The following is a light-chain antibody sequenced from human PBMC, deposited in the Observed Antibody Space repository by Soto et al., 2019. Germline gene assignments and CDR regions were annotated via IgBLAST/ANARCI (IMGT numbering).Light chain of an antibody. CDR1: QSISSW. V-gene: IGKV1-5*03. Sequence: DIQMTQSPSTLSASVGDRVTITCRASQSISSWLAWYQQKPGKAPKLLIYKASSLESGVPSRFSGSGSGTDFTLTISSLQPDDCATYYCQQYNSYDTFGQGTKLEIK. CDR2: KAS. CDR3: QQYNSYDT. J-gene: IGKJ2*01.